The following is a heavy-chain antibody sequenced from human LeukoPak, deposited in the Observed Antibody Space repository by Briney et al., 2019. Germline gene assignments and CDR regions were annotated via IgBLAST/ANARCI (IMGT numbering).Heavy chain of an antibody. CDR3: ARRGSVVDYYDSSGYYSY. D-gene: IGHD3-22*01. CDR1: GYSFTSYW. Sequence: GESLKISCKGSGYSFTSYWIGWVRQMPGKGLEWMGIIYPGDSDTRYSPSFQGQVTISADKSISTAYLQWSSLGASDTAMYYCARRGSVVDYYDSSGYYSYWGQGTLVTVSS. CDR2: IYPGDSDT. V-gene: IGHV5-51*01. J-gene: IGHJ4*02.